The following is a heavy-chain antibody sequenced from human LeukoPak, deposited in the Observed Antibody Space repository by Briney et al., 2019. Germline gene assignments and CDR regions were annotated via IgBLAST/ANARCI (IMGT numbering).Heavy chain of an antibody. J-gene: IGHJ4*02. CDR3: SRRGYSYGYPFDY. CDR1: GYSFTSYW. V-gene: IGHV5-51*01. CDR2: IYPGDSDT. Sequence: GESLKISCKGSGYSFTSYWIGWVRQMPGKGLEWMGIIYPGDSDTRYSPFFQGQVTISADKSISTAYLQWSSLKASDTAMYYCSRRGYSYGYPFDYWGQGTLVTVSS. D-gene: IGHD5-18*01.